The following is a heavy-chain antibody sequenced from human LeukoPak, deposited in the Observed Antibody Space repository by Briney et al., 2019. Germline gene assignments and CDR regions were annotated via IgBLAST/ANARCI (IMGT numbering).Heavy chain of an antibody. CDR1: GYTFTSYG. V-gene: IGHV1-18*01. CDR3: ASSGRYCRSTSCYSSWLDY. D-gene: IGHD2-2*01. CDR2: ISAYNGNT. Sequence: GASVKVSCKASGYTFTSYGISWVRQAPGQGLEWMGWISAYNGNTNYAQKLQGRVTMTTDTSTSTAYMELRSLRSDDTAVYYCASSGRYCRSTSCYSSWLDYWGQGTLVTVSS. J-gene: IGHJ4*02.